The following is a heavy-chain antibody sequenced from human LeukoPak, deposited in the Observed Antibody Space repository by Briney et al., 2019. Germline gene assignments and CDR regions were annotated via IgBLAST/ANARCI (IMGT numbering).Heavy chain of an antibody. V-gene: IGHV3-7*01. CDR2: IKHDGSEK. CDR1: EFTLSXHX. J-gene: IGHJ6*02. Sequence: XGGXXRXXCAASEFTLSXHXXTWVXQAPGKXLEWVANIKHDGSEKYYVDSVKGRFTISRDTAKNSLYLQMNSLRDEDTAVYYCARGHYGMDVWGQGTTVTVSS. CDR3: ARGHYGMDV.